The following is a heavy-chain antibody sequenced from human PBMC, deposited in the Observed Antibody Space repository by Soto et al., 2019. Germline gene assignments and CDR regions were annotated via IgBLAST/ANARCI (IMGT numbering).Heavy chain of an antibody. D-gene: IGHD3-22*01. CDR1: GGTFSSYA. CDR2: IIPIFGTA. J-gene: IGHJ4*02. Sequence: QVQLVQSGAEVKKPGSSVKVSCKASGGTFSSYAISWVRQAPGQGLEWMGGIIPIFGTANYAQKFQGRVTITADESTSTAYMELSRLRSEDTAVYYCARRRLGYYYDSSGYPHPFDYWGQGTLVTVSS. CDR3: ARRRLGYYYDSSGYPHPFDY. V-gene: IGHV1-69*01.